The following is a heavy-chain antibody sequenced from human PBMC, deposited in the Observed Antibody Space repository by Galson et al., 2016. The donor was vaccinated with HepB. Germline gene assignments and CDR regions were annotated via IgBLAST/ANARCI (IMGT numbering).Heavy chain of an antibody. Sequence: SVKVSCKASGGTFSRYAISWVRQAPGQGLEWMGGIIPIFGRVYYAQKFQGRVTIAADQSTSTAYMELRNLRSDDTAIYYCATDWACGAECYSMGYWGQGTLVTVSS. CDR1: GGTFSRYA. CDR3: ATDWACGAECYSMGY. D-gene: IGHD2-21*01. CDR2: IIPIFGRV. J-gene: IGHJ4*02. V-gene: IGHV1-69*13.